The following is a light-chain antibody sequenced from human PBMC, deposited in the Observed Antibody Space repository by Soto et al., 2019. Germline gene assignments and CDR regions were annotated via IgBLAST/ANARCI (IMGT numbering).Light chain of an antibody. V-gene: IGLV2-8*01. CDR2: EVS. CDR3: SSYADFNKGMV. Sequence: QSALTQPPSASGSPGQSVTISCTGSSSDVGGYNYVSWYQQHPGKAPKLMICEVSKRPSGVPDRFSGSKSGNTASLTVSGLQAEDEADYYCSSYADFNKGMVFGGGTKLTVL. CDR1: SSDVGGYNY. J-gene: IGLJ2*01.